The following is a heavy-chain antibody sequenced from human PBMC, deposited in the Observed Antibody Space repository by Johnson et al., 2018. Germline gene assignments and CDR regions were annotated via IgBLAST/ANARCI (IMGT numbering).Heavy chain of an antibody. J-gene: IGHJ1*01. CDR3: ANERGPRFQH. CDR2: ISWNSGSI. Sequence: VQLVQSGGGLVQXGRSLRLSCAASGFTFDDYAMHWVRQAPGKGLEWVSGISWNSGSIGYADSVKGRFTISRDNAKNTLYLQMNSLRAEATAVYYCANERGPRFQHWGQGTLVTVSS. CDR1: GFTFDDYA. V-gene: IGHV3-9*01.